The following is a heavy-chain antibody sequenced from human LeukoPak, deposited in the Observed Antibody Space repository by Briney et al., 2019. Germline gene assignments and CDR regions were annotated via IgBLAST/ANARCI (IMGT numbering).Heavy chain of an antibody. CDR1: GYTFTGDY. J-gene: IGHJ4*02. CDR3: ARSSKWPGDFDY. Sequence: VSVKVSCKASGYTFTGDYMHWGRQAPGQGLEWMGWINPYSGGTNYAQKFQGRVTVTRDTSISTANMDLSRLRSDDTAVYYCARSSKWPGDFDYWGQGTLVTVSS. D-gene: IGHD2-2*01. CDR2: INPYSGGT. V-gene: IGHV1-2*02.